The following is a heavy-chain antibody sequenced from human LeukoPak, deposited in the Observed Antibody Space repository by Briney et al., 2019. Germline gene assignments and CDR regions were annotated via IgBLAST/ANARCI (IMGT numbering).Heavy chain of an antibody. V-gene: IGHV3-11*04. D-gene: IGHD3-22*01. CDR1: GFTFSDYY. J-gene: IGHJ3*02. Sequence: PGGSLRLSCAASGFTFSDYYMSWIRQAPGKGLEWVSYISSGGSTIYYADSVKGRFTISRDNAKNSLYLQMNSLRAEDTAVYYCASTSGMIRAFDIWGQGTMVTVSS. CDR2: ISSGGSTI. CDR3: ASTSGMIRAFDI.